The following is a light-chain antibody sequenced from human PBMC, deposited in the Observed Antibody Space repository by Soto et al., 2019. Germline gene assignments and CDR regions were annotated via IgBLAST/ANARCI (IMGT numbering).Light chain of an antibody. CDR3: QQRGTWPPLT. CDR2: DAS. Sequence: EIVLTQSPATLSLSPGERATLSCRVSQSVSSSLAWYQQKPGQAPRLLIYDASNRATGIPARFSGSGSGTDFTLTISSLEPEDFAVYYCQQRGTWPPLTFGGGTKVEVK. V-gene: IGKV3-11*01. J-gene: IGKJ4*01. CDR1: QSVSSS.